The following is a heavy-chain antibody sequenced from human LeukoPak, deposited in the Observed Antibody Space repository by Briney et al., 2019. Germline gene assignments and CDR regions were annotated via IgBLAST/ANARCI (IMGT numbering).Heavy chain of an antibody. CDR2: FFHRDSI. CDR3: ARSRRRNDSRHFIVPGGPGGRPFDS. J-gene: IGHJ5*01. D-gene: IGHD3-22*01. V-gene: IGHV4-34*12. CDR1: GDSFCEFF. Sequence: SETLSVTCAVYGDSFCEFFWNWVRQTPGKGLEWLGVFFHRDSIFYNPSLHGRLTITSDISKNQFPLRLTSVTAADTAVYYCARSRRRNDSRHFIVPGGPGGRPFDSWGQGTQVIVST.